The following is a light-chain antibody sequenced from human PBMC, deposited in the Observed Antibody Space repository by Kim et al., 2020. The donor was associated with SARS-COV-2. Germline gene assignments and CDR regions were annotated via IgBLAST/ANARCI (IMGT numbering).Light chain of an antibody. CDR2: QDT. CDR1: KLGDKN. Sequence: VSQGQTASITCSGDKLGDKNTCWYQQKAGQSPVLVIYQDTKRPAGIPERFSCSNSGNTATLTISGTQAMDEADYFCQAWDINTVVFGGGTKLTVL. V-gene: IGLV3-1*01. J-gene: IGLJ2*01. CDR3: QAWDINTVV.